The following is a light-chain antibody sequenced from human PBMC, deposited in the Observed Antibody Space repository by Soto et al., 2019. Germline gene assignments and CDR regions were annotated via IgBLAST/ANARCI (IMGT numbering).Light chain of an antibody. J-gene: IGKJ4*02. CDR1: QTVSSS. CDR2: DAS. Sequence: EIGMTQSPATLSVCTGERPTLSCRASQTVSSSLAWYQKQPGQPPRLLIYDASTRATSIPARFSGGGAGIDFTLTSSSRQYEDVVVYYCQQYIRWPRTFGGGTKVDIK. V-gene: IGKV3-15*01. CDR3: QQYIRWPRT.